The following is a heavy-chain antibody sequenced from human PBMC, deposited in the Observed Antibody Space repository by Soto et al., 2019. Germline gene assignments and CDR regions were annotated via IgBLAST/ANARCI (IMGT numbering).Heavy chain of an antibody. Sequence: QVQLVESGGGVVQPGRSLRLSCAASGFTFSTYTMHWVRQAPGKGLEWVAVISYDGSDKYYADSVKGRFTISRDNSKNTLYLQMNSLRPEDTAVYYCAKPEEYSSSYYFDYWGQGTLVTVSS. V-gene: IGHV3-30*18. CDR3: AKPEEYSSSYYFDY. D-gene: IGHD6-6*01. CDR1: GFTFSTYT. CDR2: ISYDGSDK. J-gene: IGHJ4*02.